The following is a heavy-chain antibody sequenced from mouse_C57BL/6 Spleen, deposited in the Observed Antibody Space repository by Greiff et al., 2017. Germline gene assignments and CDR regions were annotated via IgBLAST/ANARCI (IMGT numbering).Heavy chain of an antibody. V-gene: IGHV1-15*01. CDR3: TRNDYDVFDY. CDR2: IDPETGGT. D-gene: IGHD2-4*01. Sequence: QVQLQQSGAELVRPGASVTLSCKASGYTFTDYEMHWVKQTPVHGLEWIGAIDPETGGTAYNQKFKGKAILTADKSSSTAYMELRSLTSEDSAVYYWTRNDYDVFDYWGQGTTLTVSS. CDR1: GYTFTDYE. J-gene: IGHJ2*01.